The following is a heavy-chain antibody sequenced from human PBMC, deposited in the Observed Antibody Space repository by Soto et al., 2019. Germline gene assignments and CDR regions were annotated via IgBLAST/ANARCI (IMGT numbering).Heavy chain of an antibody. J-gene: IGHJ6*02. V-gene: IGHV1-24*01. CDR1: GYTLTELS. CDR3: AIGIRVVTAPSHYYGMDV. CDR2: FDPEDGET. Sequence: ASVKVSCKVSGYTLTELSMHWVRQAPGKGLEWMGGFDPEDGETIYAQKYQGRVTMTEDTSTDTAYMELSSLRHEDTAVYYCAIGIRVVTAPSHYYGMDVWG. D-gene: IGHD2-21*02.